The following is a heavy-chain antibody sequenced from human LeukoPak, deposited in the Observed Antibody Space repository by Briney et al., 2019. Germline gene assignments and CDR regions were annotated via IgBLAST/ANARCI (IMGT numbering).Heavy chain of an antibody. CDR2: IYYSGST. V-gene: IGHV4-59*08. CDR3: ARHLGRGFDY. CDR1: DGSINSYY. Sequence: KPSETLSLTCTVSDGSINSYYWSWIRQPPGKGLEWIGCIYYSGSTNYNPSLRSRLTISVDTSKNQFSLKLSFVTAADTAVYYCARHLGRGFDYWGQGILVTVSS. J-gene: IGHJ4*02.